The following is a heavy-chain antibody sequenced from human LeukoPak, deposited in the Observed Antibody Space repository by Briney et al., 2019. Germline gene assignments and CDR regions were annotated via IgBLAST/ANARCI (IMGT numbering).Heavy chain of an antibody. V-gene: IGHV1-69*05. CDR1: GGTFSSYA. Sequence: SVKVSCKASGGTFSSYAISWVRQAPGQGLEWMGGIIPIFGTANYAQKFQGRVTMTRDTSTSTVYMELSSLRSEDTAVYYCARELVGYSGSSFDYWGQGTLVTVSS. CDR3: ARELVGYSGSSFDY. CDR2: IIPIFGTA. J-gene: IGHJ4*02. D-gene: IGHD1-26*01.